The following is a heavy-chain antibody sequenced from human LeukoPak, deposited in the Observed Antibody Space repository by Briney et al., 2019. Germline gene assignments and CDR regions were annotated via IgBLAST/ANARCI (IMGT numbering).Heavy chain of an antibody. Sequence: HPGGSLTLSCAASGFTFSSYDMHWVRQPPGKGLEWVAVISYYGSNKYYADSVKGRFTISRDNSKNTLYLQMTSLRAEDTAVYYCAKDQGPYVWGSNPRVNWGQGTLVTVSS. CDR2: ISYYGSNK. V-gene: IGHV3-30*18. CDR1: GFTFSSYD. D-gene: IGHD3-16*01. CDR3: AKDQGPYVWGSNPRVN. J-gene: IGHJ4*02.